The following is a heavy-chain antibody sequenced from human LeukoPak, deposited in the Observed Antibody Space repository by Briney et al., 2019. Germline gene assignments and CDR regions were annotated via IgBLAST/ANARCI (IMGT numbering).Heavy chain of an antibody. CDR1: GGSISSGDYY. Sequence: PSETLSLTCTVSGGSISSGDYYWSWIRQPPGKGLEWIGYIYYSGSTYYNPSLKSRVTISVDTSKNQFSLKLSSVTAADTAVYYCARDYRDGYNYVNDAFDIWGQGTMVTVSS. CDR2: IYYSGST. CDR3: ARDYRDGYNYVNDAFDI. D-gene: IGHD5-24*01. V-gene: IGHV4-30-4*01. J-gene: IGHJ3*02.